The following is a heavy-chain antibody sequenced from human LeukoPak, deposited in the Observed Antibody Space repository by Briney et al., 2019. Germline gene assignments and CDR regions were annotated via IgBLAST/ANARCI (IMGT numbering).Heavy chain of an antibody. J-gene: IGHJ4*02. V-gene: IGHV5-51*01. D-gene: IGHD6-25*01. CDR3: ARLAAAGGNPYYLDY. CDR2: IYPDDSDT. CDR1: GYSFTTYW. Sequence: GESLKISCKGSGYSFTTYWIVWVRQMPGKGLEWMGIIYPDDSDTRNSPSFQGQVTISADKSISTAYLQRSSLKASDTAMYYCARLAAAGGNPYYLDYWGRGTQVTVSS.